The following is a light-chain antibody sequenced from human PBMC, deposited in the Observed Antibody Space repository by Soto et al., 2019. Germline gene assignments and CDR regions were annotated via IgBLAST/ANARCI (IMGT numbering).Light chain of an antibody. Sequence: QSALTQPASVSGSPGQSSTISCAGTSADIGAFNYVSWYQHHPGKVPQLLIYDVSNRPSGVSARFSASKSVNTASLTISGLQTDDEAEYYCSSYSTRSSLVFGGGTKLTVL. CDR3: SSYSTRSSLV. CDR1: SADIGAFNY. J-gene: IGLJ2*01. CDR2: DVS. V-gene: IGLV2-14*03.